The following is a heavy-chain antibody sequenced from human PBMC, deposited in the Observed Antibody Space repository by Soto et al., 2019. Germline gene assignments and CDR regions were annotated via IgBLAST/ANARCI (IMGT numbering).Heavy chain of an antibody. CDR1: EFTFRSYA. CDR2: IIDSGGST. Sequence: VSLRLSCAASEFTFRSYAMSCARQAPGKGLEEWAAIIDSGGSTYYADSVKGRFTISRDNSKSTLYLQMNSLRAEDTAVYYCAHRDYDILTGATFYGMDVWGQGTTVSVSS. D-gene: IGHD3-9*01. V-gene: IGHV3-23*01. CDR3: AHRDYDILTGATFYGMDV. J-gene: IGHJ6*02.